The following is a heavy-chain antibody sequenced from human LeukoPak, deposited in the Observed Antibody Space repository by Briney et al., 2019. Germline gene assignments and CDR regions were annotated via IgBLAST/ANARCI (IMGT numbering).Heavy chain of an antibody. Sequence: ASVKVSCKASGYTFTSYGISWVRQAPGQGLEWMGWISTSTGDTKYTQKFQGRVTLTTDTSTSTAYMELSSLRSDDTAVYYCARGGAMGTYYYYMDVWGKGTTVTISS. D-gene: IGHD1-1*01. V-gene: IGHV1-18*01. CDR3: ARGGAMGTYYYYMDV. CDR2: ISTSTGDT. J-gene: IGHJ6*03. CDR1: GYTFTSYG.